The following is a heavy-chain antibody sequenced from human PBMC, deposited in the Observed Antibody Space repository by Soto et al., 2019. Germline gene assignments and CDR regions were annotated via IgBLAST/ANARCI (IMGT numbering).Heavy chain of an antibody. Sequence: ASVKVSCKASGYTFTSYGISWVRQAPGQGLEWMGWISAYNGNTNYAQKLQGRVTMTTDTSTSTAYMELRSLRSDDTAVYYCARDGVNIIHYYDSSARRRGWFDPWGQGTLVTVSS. CDR2: ISAYNGNT. CDR1: GYTFTSYG. J-gene: IGHJ5*02. D-gene: IGHD3-22*01. CDR3: ARDGVNIIHYYDSSARRRGWFDP. V-gene: IGHV1-18*01.